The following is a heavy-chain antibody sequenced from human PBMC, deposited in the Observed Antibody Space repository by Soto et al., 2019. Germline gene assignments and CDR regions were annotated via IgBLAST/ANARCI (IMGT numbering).Heavy chain of an antibody. CDR2: INHSGST. CDR1: GGSFSGYY. Sequence: QVQLQQWGAGLLKPSETLSLTCAVYGGSFSGYYWSWIRQPPGKGLEWIGEINHSGSTNYNPSLKRRVTISVDXXKXQXXLQLSSVTAADTAVYYCARHIGYCSGGSCDGAFDIWGQGTMVTVSS. CDR3: ARHIGYCSGGSCDGAFDI. D-gene: IGHD2-15*01. J-gene: IGHJ3*02. V-gene: IGHV4-34*01.